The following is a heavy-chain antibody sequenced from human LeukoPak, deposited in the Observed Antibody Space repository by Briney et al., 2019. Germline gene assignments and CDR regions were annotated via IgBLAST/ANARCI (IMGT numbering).Heavy chain of an antibody. CDR1: GYTFTSYD. CDR2: INTNTGNP. Sequence: ASVKVSCKASGYTFTSYDINWVRQAPGQGLEWMGWINTNTGNPTYAQGFTGRFVFSLDTSVSTAYVQISSLKAEDTAVYYCAIWYCSGGRCYSNARKFDYWGQGTLVTVSS. CDR3: AIWYCSGGRCYSNARKFDY. V-gene: IGHV7-4-1*02. J-gene: IGHJ4*02. D-gene: IGHD2-15*01.